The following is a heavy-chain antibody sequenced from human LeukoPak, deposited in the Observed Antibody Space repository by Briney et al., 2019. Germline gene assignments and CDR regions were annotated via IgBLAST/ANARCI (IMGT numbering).Heavy chain of an antibody. J-gene: IGHJ4*02. V-gene: IGHV1-18*01. CDR2: VSAYNGNT. D-gene: IGHD4-17*01. Sequence: ASVKVSCKASGYTFTSSGISWVRQAPGQGLEWMGWVSAYNGNTNYAQKLQGRITLTTDTSTSTAYMELRSLRSDDTAVYYCAGQTTVTTFDYWGQGTLVTVSS. CDR3: AGQTTVTTFDY. CDR1: GYTFTSSG.